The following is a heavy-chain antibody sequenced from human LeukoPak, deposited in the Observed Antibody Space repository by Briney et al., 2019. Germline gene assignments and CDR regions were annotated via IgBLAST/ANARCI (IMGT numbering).Heavy chain of an antibody. V-gene: IGHV3-74*01. CDR2: IKSDGTYS. J-gene: IGHJ4*02. D-gene: IGHD1-1*01. Sequence: PGGSLRLSCVASGFTFTSHWMHWVRQAPGKGLVCVSRIKSDGTYSGYGDSVRGRFTISRDNAKDTLYLQMNSLRVEDTAVYYCVRDDDQYGVDYWGRGTLVTVSS. CDR3: VRDDDQYGVDY. CDR1: GFTFTSHW.